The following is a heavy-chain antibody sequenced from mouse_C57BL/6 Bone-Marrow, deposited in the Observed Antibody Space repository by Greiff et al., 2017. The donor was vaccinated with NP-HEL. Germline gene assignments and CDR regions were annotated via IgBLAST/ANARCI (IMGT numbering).Heavy chain of an antibody. J-gene: IGHJ4*01. CDR3: TTVGYYDYGYAMDY. CDR2: IDPENGDT. CDR1: GFNIKDDY. V-gene: IGHV14-4*01. Sequence: EVQLQQSGAELVRPGASVKLSCTASGFNIKDDYMHWVKQRPEQGLEWIGWIDPENGDTEYASKFQGKATITADTSSNTAYLQLSSLTSEDTAVYYCTTVGYYDYGYAMDYWGQGTSVTVSS. D-gene: IGHD2-4*01.